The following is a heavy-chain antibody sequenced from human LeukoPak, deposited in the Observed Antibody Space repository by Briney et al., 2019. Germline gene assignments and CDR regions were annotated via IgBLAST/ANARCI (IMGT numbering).Heavy chain of an antibody. CDR2: ISGSGGST. J-gene: IGHJ4*02. D-gene: IGHD3-9*01. CDR3: AKDLDYDILTGTDC. CDR1: GFTFSSYA. Sequence: QAGGSLRLSCAASGFTFSSYAMSWVRQAPGKGLEWVSAISGSGGSTYDADSVKGRFTISRDNSKNTLYLQMNSLRAEDTAVYYCAKDLDYDILTGTDCWGQGTLVTVSS. V-gene: IGHV3-23*01.